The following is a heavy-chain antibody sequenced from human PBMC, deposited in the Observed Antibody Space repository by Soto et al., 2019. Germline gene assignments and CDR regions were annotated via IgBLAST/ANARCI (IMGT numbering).Heavy chain of an antibody. D-gene: IGHD3-3*01. Sequence: SETLSLTCTVSGGSISSGGYYWSWIRQHPGKGLEWIGYIYYSGSTYYNPSLKSRVTISVDTSKNQFSLKLSSVTAADTAVYYCAREVFSLRYLESRPQDVWGKGTTVTVSS. CDR3: AREVFSLRYLESRPQDV. J-gene: IGHJ6*04. V-gene: IGHV4-31*03. CDR2: IYYSGST. CDR1: GGSISSGGYY.